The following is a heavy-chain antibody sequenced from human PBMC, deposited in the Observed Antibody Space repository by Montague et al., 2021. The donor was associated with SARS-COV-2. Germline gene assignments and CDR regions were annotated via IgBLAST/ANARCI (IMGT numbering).Heavy chain of an antibody. CDR1: GDSVNTNQ. CDR3: ARLIGSGWTDAFDF. CDR2: VFYTGST. D-gene: IGHD6-19*01. V-gene: IGHV4-59*02. Sequence: SETLSLTCVVSGDSVNTNQWTWVRQPPGKGLEWIGHVFYTGSTKYNPSLESRVTISIDTSKNQFALRLNSVSAADTAIYYCARLIGSGWTDAFDFWGRGTMVTVSS. J-gene: IGHJ3*01.